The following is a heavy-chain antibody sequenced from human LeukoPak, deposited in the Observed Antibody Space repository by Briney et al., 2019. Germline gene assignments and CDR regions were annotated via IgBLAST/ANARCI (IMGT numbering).Heavy chain of an antibody. CDR3: ARVRGVHYDIDV. J-gene: IGHJ6*02. D-gene: IGHD3-10*01. CDR2: ISTSSVI. CDR1: GFIFSSYN. Sequence: PGGSLRLSCAASGFIFSSYNMNWVRRAPGQGLEWVSYISTSSVIYYADSVKGRFTISRDDAKNSLYLQMNSLRDEDTAVYYCARVRGVHYDIDVWGQGTTVTVSS. V-gene: IGHV3-48*02.